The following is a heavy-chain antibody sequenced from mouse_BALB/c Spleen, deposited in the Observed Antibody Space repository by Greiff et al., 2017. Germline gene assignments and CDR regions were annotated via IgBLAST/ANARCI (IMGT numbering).Heavy chain of an antibody. V-gene: IGHV7-3*02. D-gene: IGHD2-3*01. Sequence: EVKVVESGGGLVQPGGSLRLSCATSGFTFTDYYMSWVRQPPGKALEWLGFIRNKANGYTTEYSASVKGRFTISRDNSQIILYLQMNTLRAEDSATYYCARDGYSLFAYWGQGTLVTVSA. CDR1: GFTFTDYY. CDR3: ARDGYSLFAY. CDR2: IRNKANGYTT. J-gene: IGHJ3*01.